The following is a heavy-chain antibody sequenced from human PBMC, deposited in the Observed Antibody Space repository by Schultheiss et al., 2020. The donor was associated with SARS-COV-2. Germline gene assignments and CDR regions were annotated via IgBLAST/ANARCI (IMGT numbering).Heavy chain of an antibody. D-gene: IGHD3-22*01. CDR2: SIPSFNTR. Sequence: SVKVSCKASGGIFSNYIINWVRQAPGQGLEWMGGSIPSFNTRNYAQNFQGRVTLSADESTSTAYMELTSLKSQDTAVYYCVTTRRYYYDSSGPDAFDIWGQGTMVTVSS. CDR1: GGIFSNYI. CDR3: VTTRRYYYDSSGPDAFDI. V-gene: IGHV1-69*13. J-gene: IGHJ3*02.